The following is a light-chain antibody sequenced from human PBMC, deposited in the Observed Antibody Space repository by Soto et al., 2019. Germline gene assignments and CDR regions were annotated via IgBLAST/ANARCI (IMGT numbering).Light chain of an antibody. Sequence: EIVMTQSPATLSVSPGERATLSCRASQSVSSNFAVYEQKPGQAPRLLIYGASTRSTGIPARFSGSGSGTEFTLTISSLQSEDFAVYYCQHYNNWPRSFGQGTKVEIK. CDR3: QHYNNWPRS. J-gene: IGKJ1*01. CDR1: QSVSSN. V-gene: IGKV3-15*01. CDR2: GAS.